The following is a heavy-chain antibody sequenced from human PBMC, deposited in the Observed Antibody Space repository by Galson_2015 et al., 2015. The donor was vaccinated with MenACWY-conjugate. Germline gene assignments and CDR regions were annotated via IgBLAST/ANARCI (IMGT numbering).Heavy chain of an antibody. CDR3: AKRWDYDILTGSYDF. V-gene: IGHV3-23*01. J-gene: IGHJ4*02. Sequence: APGKGLEWVSLISGSGGNTYYADSVKGRFTISRDKSKNTVYLQMDSLRAGDTAIYYCAKRWDYDILTGSYDFWGQGTLVTVSS. D-gene: IGHD3-9*01. CDR2: ISGSGGNT.